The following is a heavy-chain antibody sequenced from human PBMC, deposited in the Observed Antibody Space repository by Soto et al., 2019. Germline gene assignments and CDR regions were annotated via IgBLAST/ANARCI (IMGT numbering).Heavy chain of an antibody. D-gene: IGHD5-18*01. V-gene: IGHV2-5*02. Sequence: QITLKESGPTLVKPTQTLTLTCTFSGFSLSTSGVGVGWIRQPPGKALEWLALIYWDDDKRYSPSLKSRLTITKDTSKNQVVLTMTNMDPVDTATYYCAHRNVDTAIGYFDYWGQGTLGTVSS. CDR3: AHRNVDTAIGYFDY. CDR1: GFSLSTSGVG. CDR2: IYWDDDK. J-gene: IGHJ4*02.